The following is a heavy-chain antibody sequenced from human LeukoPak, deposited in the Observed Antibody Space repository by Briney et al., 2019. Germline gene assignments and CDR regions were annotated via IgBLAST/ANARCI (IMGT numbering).Heavy chain of an antibody. CDR3: ARDCSGGSCYGAFDI. V-gene: IGHV4-30-4*01. D-gene: IGHD2-15*01. CDR2: IYDSGST. CDR1: GASIRSGDYY. Sequence: SQTLSLTCTVSGASIRSGDYYWSWIRQPPGKGLEWIGYIYDSGSTYYNPSLKSRITISVDTSESRFSLKLSSVTATDTAVNYCARDCSGGSCYGAFDIWGQGTMVTVSS. J-gene: IGHJ3*02.